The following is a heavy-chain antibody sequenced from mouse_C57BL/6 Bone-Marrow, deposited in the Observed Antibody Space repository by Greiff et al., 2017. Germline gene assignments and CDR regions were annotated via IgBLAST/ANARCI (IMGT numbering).Heavy chain of an antibody. CDR3: ARYYDYEWAMDY. J-gene: IGHJ4*01. Sequence: VQLQQSGAELARPGASVKLSCKASGYTFTSYGISWVKQRPGQGLEWIGEIYPRSGNTYYNEKFKGKATLTADKSSSTAYMELRSLTSEDSAVYFCARYYDYEWAMDYWGQGTSVTVSS. CDR1: GYTFTSYG. V-gene: IGHV1-81*01. CDR2: IYPRSGNT. D-gene: IGHD2-4*01.